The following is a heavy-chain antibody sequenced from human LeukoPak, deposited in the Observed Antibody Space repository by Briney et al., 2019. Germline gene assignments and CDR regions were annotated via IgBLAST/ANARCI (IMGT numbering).Heavy chain of an antibody. D-gene: IGHD4-17*01. Sequence: GGSLRLSCAASGFTFSKAWMSWVRQAPGKGLEWVGQIKSKTDGGTTDYAAPVKGRFTISGDDSKNSLYLLMNSLKTEDTAVYYCTTEDYGDYVPDYWGQGTLVTVSS. CDR1: GFTFSKAW. CDR2: IKSKTDGGTT. J-gene: IGHJ4*02. V-gene: IGHV3-15*01. CDR3: TTEDYGDYVPDY.